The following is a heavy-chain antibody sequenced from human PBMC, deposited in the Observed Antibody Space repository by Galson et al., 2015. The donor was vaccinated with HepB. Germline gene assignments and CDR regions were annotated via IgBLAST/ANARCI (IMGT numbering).Heavy chain of an antibody. CDR2: ISAYDGNT. V-gene: IGHV1-18*04. J-gene: IGHJ4*02. CDR3: ARDLDVTGYSSSWYWDY. CDR1: GYTFTSYG. D-gene: IGHD6-13*01. Sequence: SVRVSCKASGYTFTSYGISWVRQAPGQGLEGMGWISAYDGNTNYAQKLQGRITMTTDTSTSTVYMDLRSLRSDDTSVYYCARDLDVTGYSSSWYWDYWGQGTPVTVSS.